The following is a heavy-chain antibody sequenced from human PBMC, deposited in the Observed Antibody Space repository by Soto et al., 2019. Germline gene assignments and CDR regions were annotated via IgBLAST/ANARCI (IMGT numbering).Heavy chain of an antibody. CDR2: ISDYNGNT. Sequence: ASVKVSCKASGYTFTSYGISWVRQAPGQGLEWMGWISDYNGNTNYAQKLQGRVTMTTDTSTSTAYMELRSLRSDDTAVYYCARDPIASYYYDSSGYYKYFQHWGQGTLVTVSS. J-gene: IGHJ1*01. CDR1: GYTFTSYG. D-gene: IGHD3-22*01. V-gene: IGHV1-18*01. CDR3: ARDPIASYYYDSSGYYKYFQH.